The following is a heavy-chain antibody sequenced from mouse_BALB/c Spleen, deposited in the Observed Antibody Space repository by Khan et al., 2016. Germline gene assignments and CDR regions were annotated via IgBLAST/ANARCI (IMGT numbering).Heavy chain of an antibody. D-gene: IGHD2-1*01. CDR3: AREAYGNYGDYFDY. CDR2: ISSGGST. J-gene: IGHJ2*01. Sequence: EVELVESGGGLVKPGGSLKLSCAASGFTFSNYAMSWVRQTPEKRLEWVASISSGGSTYYPDSVKGRFTISRDNARNILNLQMSSLRSEDTAMYYCAREAYGNYGDYFDYWGQGTTLTVSS. CDR1: GFTFSNYA. V-gene: IGHV5-6-5*01.